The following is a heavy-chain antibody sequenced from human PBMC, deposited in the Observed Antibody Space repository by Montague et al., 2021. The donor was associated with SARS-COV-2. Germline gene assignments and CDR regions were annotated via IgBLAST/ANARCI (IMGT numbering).Heavy chain of an antibody. CDR3: ARRYSGTWESFYHYMDV. CDR2: IFHSGHT. Sequence: SETLSLTCSVSGASITTYYWSWIRQAPGKGLEWIAYIFHSGHTNYDPSLRSRVAISIDTSRDQFSLSLTSITAADTAVYYCARRYSGTWESFYHYMDVWGRGTTVIVSS. V-gene: IGHV4-59*01. D-gene: IGHD1-26*01. CDR1: GASITTYY. J-gene: IGHJ6*03.